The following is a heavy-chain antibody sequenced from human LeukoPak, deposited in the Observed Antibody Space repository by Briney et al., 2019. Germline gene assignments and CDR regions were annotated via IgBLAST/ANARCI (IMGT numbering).Heavy chain of an antibody. CDR3: ARHRESSGYYFRYYYYMDV. CDR1: GGSISSSSYY. CDR2: IYYSGST. J-gene: IGHJ6*03. Sequence: SETLSLTCTVSGGSISSSSYYWDWIRQPRGKGLEWIGSIYYSGSTYYNPSLKSRVTISVDTSKNQFSLKLSSVTAADTAVYYCARHRESSGYYFRYYYYMDVWGKGTTVTVSS. D-gene: IGHD3-22*01. V-gene: IGHV4-39*01.